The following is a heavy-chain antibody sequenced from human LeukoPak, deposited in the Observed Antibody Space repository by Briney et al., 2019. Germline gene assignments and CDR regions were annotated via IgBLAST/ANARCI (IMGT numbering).Heavy chain of an antibody. CDR1: GFTFSSYS. CDR3: AREDIGMDV. CDR2: ISSGSSTI. Sequence: TGGSLRLSCAASGFTFSSYSMNWVRQAPGKGLEWFSYISSGSSTIYYADSVKGRFTISRDNGKNSLYLQMNSLRDEDTAVYYCAREDIGMDVWGQGTTVTASS. J-gene: IGHJ6*02. D-gene: IGHD5-12*01. V-gene: IGHV3-48*02.